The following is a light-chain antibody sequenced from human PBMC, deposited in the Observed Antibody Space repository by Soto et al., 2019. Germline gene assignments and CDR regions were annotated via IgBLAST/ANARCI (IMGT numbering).Light chain of an antibody. V-gene: IGKV3-20*01. CDR1: QSITSSF. J-gene: IGKJ5*01. Sequence: EIVLAQSPGILSLSTGERASLSCGSSQSITSSFLAWYQQKPGQAPRLLIYGASSRATGIPDRFSGTGSETDFTLTINRLDPEDFAVYYCQQYENSPITFGQGTRLEIK. CDR2: GAS. CDR3: QQYENSPIT.